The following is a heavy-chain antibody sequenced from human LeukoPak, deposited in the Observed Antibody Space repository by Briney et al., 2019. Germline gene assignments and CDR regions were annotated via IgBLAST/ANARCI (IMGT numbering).Heavy chain of an antibody. Sequence: GGSLRLSCAASGFTFSDNLMTWVRQAPGKGLEWVTFISYDGSNKYYADSVKGRFTISRDNSKNTLYLQMNSLRAEDTAVYYCARVSTNTVTTLQYFDYWGQGTLVTVSS. CDR1: GFTFSDNL. CDR3: ARVSTNTVTTLQYFDY. V-gene: IGHV3-30*03. J-gene: IGHJ4*02. D-gene: IGHD4-17*01. CDR2: ISYDGSNK.